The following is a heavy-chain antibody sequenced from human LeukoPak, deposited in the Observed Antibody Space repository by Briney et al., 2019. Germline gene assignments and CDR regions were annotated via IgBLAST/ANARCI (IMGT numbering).Heavy chain of an antibody. D-gene: IGHD4-17*01. CDR1: GGSISSYY. J-gene: IGHJ6*03. Sequence: SETLSLTCTVSGGSISSYYWSWIRQPAGKGLEWIGRIYTSGSTNYNPSLKSRVTMSVDTSKNQFSLKLSSVTAADTAVYYCARDHGDYRDYYYYYMDVWGKGTTVTISS. V-gene: IGHV4-4*07. CDR2: IYTSGST. CDR3: ARDHGDYRDYYYYYMDV.